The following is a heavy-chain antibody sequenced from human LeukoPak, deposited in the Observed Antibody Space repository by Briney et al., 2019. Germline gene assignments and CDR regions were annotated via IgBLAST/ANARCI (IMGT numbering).Heavy chain of an antibody. Sequence: ASLKVSCKPSGYTFTGYYIHWVRQAPGQGLEWMGWINPNNGATNYAQKFQGRVTMTRDTSMSTAYMELSSLTSDDTAVYYCAREHLFSGSENYVLHNWFDPWGQGTLVTVSS. J-gene: IGHJ5*02. V-gene: IGHV1-2*02. CDR2: INPNNGAT. CDR1: GYTFTGYY. CDR3: AREHLFSGSENYVLHNWFDP. D-gene: IGHD3-10*01.